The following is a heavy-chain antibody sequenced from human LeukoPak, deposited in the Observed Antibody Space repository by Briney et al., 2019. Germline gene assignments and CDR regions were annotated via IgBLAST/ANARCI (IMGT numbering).Heavy chain of an antibody. J-gene: IGHJ5*02. V-gene: IGHV3-23*01. D-gene: IGHD3-10*01. CDR1: GFTFSSYA. CDR2: ISGSGGST. CDR3: TTFGELFGVRWFDP. Sequence: GGSLRLSCAASGFTFSSYAVSWVRQAPGKGLEWVSAISGSGGSTYYADSVKGRFTISRDNSKNTLYLQMNSLRAEDTAVYYCTTFGELFGVRWFDPWGQGTLVTVSS.